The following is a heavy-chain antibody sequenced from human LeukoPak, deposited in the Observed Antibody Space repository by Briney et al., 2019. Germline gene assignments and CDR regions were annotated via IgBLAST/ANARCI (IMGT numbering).Heavy chain of an antibody. V-gene: IGHV1-18*01. Sequence: ASVKVSCKASGYTFTSYGISWVRQAPGQGLEWMGWISAYNGNTNYAQKLQGRVTMTTDTSTSTAYMELRSLRSDDTAVYYCAIARGYSYGQPDYYFDYWGQGTLVTVPS. CDR1: GYTFTSYG. D-gene: IGHD5-18*01. J-gene: IGHJ4*02. CDR2: ISAYNGNT. CDR3: AIARGYSYGQPDYYFDY.